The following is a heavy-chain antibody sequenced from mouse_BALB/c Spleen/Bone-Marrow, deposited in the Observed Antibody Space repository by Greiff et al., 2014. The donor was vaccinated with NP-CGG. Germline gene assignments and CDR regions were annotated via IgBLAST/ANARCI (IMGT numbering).Heavy chain of an antibody. CDR2: ISTYSGNT. CDR1: GYKFTDYA. CDR3: ARNSYGSAYFDF. Sequence: VQLQQSGPELVRPGVSVKISCKGSGYKFTDYAMHWVKQSHAKSLEWIGLISTYSGNTHYNQKFKGKATMTVDKSSSTAYMELARLTSEDSAIYYCARNSYGSAYFDFWGQGSTLTVSS. V-gene: IGHV1-67*01. J-gene: IGHJ2*01. D-gene: IGHD1-1*01.